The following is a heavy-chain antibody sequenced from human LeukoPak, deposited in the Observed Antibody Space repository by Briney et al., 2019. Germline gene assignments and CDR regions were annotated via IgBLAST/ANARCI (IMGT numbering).Heavy chain of an antibody. J-gene: IGHJ3*02. Sequence: PGGSLRLSCTASGFPFSNYWMSWVRQAPGKGLEWVAQIWQGGSEKYYVDSVKGRFTISRDNAKNSLYLQMNSLRAEDTAVYYCARERVVGAKSAFDIWGQGTMVAVSS. V-gene: IGHV3-7*01. CDR1: GFPFSNYW. D-gene: IGHD1-26*01. CDR3: ARERVVGAKSAFDI. CDR2: IWQGGSEK.